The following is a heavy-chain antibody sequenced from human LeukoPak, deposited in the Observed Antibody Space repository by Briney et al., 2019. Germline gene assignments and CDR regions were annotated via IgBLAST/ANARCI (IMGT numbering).Heavy chain of an antibody. J-gene: IGHJ3*01. CDR3: ALEPIALSI. CDR1: GDTFTGYY. D-gene: IGHD3-3*01. V-gene: IGHV1-2*02. Sequence: ASVKVSCKASGDTFTGYYMHWVRQAPGQGLEWMGWINPNSDGSDYTQKFQGRVTMTCDTSISTGYMELSRLRSDDTAVYYCALEPIALSIWGQGTMVTVSS. CDR2: INPNSDGS.